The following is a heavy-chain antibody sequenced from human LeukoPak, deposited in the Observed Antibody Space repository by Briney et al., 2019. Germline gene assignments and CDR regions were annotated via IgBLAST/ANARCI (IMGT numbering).Heavy chain of an antibody. J-gene: IGHJ4*02. Sequence: GGSLRLSCAASGVTLSTYAMSWARQAPGKGLEWVSGISSSGSGDNTYYADSVKGRFTISRDNAKNSLYLQMNSLRDEDTAVYYCASSGSYRFDYWGQGTLVTVSS. D-gene: IGHD1-26*01. CDR2: ISSSGSGDNT. CDR1: GVTLSTYA. CDR3: ASSGSYRFDY. V-gene: IGHV3-23*01.